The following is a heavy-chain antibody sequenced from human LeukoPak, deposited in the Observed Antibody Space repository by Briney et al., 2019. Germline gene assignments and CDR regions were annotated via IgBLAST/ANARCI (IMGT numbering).Heavy chain of an antibody. J-gene: IGHJ4*02. CDR1: GGSISSYY. CDR3: ARDPPYGDYGFDY. D-gene: IGHD4-17*01. CDR2: IYYSGST. V-gene: IGHV4-59*01. Sequence: SETLSLTCTVSGGSISSYYWSWIRQPPGKGLEWIGYIYYSGSTNYNPSLKSRVTISVDTSKNQFSLKLSSVTAADTAVYYCARDPPYGDYGFDYWGQGALVTVSS.